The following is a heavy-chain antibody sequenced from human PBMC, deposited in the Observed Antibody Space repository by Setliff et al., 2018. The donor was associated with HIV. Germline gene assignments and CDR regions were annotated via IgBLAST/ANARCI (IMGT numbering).Heavy chain of an antibody. J-gene: IGHJ4*02. CDR3: ARGSRDDSVYRPVDY. Sequence: GGSLRLSCAASGFTFNRNCMSWVRPVPGKGLEWVATIKQDESERHYVDAVKGRFTISRDDAKNSLYLQMNSLRAEDSAVYYCARGSRDDSVYRPVDYWGRGTLVTVSS. D-gene: IGHD3-22*01. CDR1: GFTFNRNC. CDR2: IKQDESER. V-gene: IGHV3-7*03.